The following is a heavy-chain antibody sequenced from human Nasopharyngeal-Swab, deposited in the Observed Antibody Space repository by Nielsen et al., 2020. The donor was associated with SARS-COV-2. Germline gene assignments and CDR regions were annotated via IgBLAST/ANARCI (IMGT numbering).Heavy chain of an antibody. D-gene: IGHD6-13*01. J-gene: IGHJ4*02. CDR2: IYPGDSDT. CDR1: GYSFTSNW. V-gene: IGHV5-51*01. Sequence: KVSCKGSGYSFTSNWIGWVRQLPGKGLEWMGIIYPGDSDTRYSRPFQGQVTISADKSIRTAYLHWSSLKASDTAVYYCARHEGYTSSWDWGQGTLVTVSS. CDR3: ARHEGYTSSWD.